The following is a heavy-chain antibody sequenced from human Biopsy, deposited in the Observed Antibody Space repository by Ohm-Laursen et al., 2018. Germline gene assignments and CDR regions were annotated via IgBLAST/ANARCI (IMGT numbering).Heavy chain of an antibody. CDR1: GCSFRNDA. V-gene: IGHV3-23*01. Sequence: LSLTCTASGCSFRNDAKNWGRQAPEKGLVVVCTSSVIESSTYYTDSLQGRSITSRDASKNNLYLLMNSLRAEDTAMYYCPKGGYCTTTSCYMDVDNWGQGNLVTVSS. CDR2: SSVIESST. J-gene: IGHJ4*02. D-gene: IGHD2-2*02. CDR3: PKGGYCTTTSCYMDVDN.